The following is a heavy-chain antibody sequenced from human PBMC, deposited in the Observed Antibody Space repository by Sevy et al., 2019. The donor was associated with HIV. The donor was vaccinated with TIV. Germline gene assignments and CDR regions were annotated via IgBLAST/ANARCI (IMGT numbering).Heavy chain of an antibody. CDR2: ISWNSGRI. CDR1: GFTFDDYA. D-gene: IGHD3-9*01. J-gene: IGHJ4*02. CDR3: AKDEGPDILTGYDY. V-gene: IGHV3-9*01. Sequence: GGSLRLSCAGSGFTFDDYAMHWVRQAPGKGMEWVSGISWNSGRIGYADSVKGRLTISRDNDKNSLYLEMNSLRAEDTALYYCAKDEGPDILTGYDYWGQGTLVTVSS.